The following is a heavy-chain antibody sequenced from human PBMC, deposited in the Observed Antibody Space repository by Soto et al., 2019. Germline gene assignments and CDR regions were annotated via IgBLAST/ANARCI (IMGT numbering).Heavy chain of an antibody. Sequence: GGSLRLSCAASGFTFSSYEMNWVRQAPGKGLEWVSYISSSGSTIYYADSVKGRFTISRDNAKNSLYLQMNSLRAEDTAVYYCARDGLRVSRFLEWLSTGYGMDVWGQGXTVTVYS. CDR1: GFTFSSYE. CDR3: ARDGLRVSRFLEWLSTGYGMDV. CDR2: ISSSGSTI. D-gene: IGHD3-3*01. J-gene: IGHJ6*02. V-gene: IGHV3-48*03.